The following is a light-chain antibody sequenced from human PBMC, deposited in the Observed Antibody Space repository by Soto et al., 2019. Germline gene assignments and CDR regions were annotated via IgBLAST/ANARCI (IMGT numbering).Light chain of an antibody. CDR1: QSVSSN. Sequence: EIVMTQSPATLSVSPGERATLSCRASQSVSSNLAWYQQKPGQAPRLRIYGPSTRATGIPARFSGSGPGTEFTLAISSLQSEDGAVYYCQQYNNWPLTFGGGTKVEIK. CDR2: GPS. V-gene: IGKV3-15*01. J-gene: IGKJ4*01. CDR3: QQYNNWPLT.